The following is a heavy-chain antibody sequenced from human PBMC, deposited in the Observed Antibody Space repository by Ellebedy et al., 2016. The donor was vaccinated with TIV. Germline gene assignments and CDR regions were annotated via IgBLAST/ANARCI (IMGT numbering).Heavy chain of an antibody. J-gene: IGHJ4*02. CDR3: ARDSQLVGGFDY. CDR1: GFTFSSYD. V-gene: IGHV3-13*04. CDR2: IGTAGDT. Sequence: GGSLRLXCAASGFTFSSYDMHWVRQATGKGLEWVSAIGTAGDTYYPGSVKGRFTISRDNAKNSLYLQMNSLRAEDTAVYYCARDSQLVGGFDYWGQGTLVTVSS. D-gene: IGHD6-6*01.